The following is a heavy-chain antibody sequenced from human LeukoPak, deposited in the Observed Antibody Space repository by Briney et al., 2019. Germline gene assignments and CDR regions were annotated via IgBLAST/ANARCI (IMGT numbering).Heavy chain of an antibody. J-gene: IGHJ4*02. CDR2: ISSNGGST. V-gene: IGHV3-64D*06. CDR1: GFTFSSYA. D-gene: IGHD3-9*01. Sequence: GGSLRLSCSASGFTFSSYAMHWVRQAPGKGLEYVSAISSNGGSTYYADSVKGRFTIYRDNSKNTLYLQMSSLRVEDTAVYYCVKVRYYDIPGATIVTFYYFDYWGQGTLVTVSS. CDR3: VKVRYYDIPGATIVTFYYFDY.